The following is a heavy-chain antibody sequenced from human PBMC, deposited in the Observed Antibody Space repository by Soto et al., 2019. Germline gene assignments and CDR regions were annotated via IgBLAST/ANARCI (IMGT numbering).Heavy chain of an antibody. CDR1: GGSISSSSYY. CDR2: IYYSGST. J-gene: IGHJ2*01. D-gene: IGHD4-17*01. V-gene: IGHV4-39*01. Sequence: QLQLQESGPGLVKPSETLSLTCTVSGGSISSSSYYWGWIRQPPGKGLEWIGSIYYSGSTYYNPSLKSRVTISVDTFKNQFSLKLSSVTATDTAVYYCARHGEDYGDYANYWYFDLWGRGTLVTVSS. CDR3: ARHGEDYGDYANYWYFDL.